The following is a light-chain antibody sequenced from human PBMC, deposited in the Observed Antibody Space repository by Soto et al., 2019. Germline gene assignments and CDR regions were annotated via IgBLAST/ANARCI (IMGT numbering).Light chain of an antibody. J-gene: IGKJ2*01. V-gene: IGKV1-39*01. CDR3: QQSYSTPQT. CDR1: QSVSAY. Sequence: DIQMTQSPSSLSASVGDRVTITCRASQSVSAYLLGYQQRQGRAPKLLIYAASNLLRGVPSRFSGRGSGTNFTLTISSLQTEDFATYYCQQSYSTPQTFGQGTKVETK. CDR2: AAS.